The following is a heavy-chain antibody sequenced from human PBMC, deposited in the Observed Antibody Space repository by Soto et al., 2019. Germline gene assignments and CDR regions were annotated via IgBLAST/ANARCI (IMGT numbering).Heavy chain of an antibody. Sequence: QVQLVQSGAEVKKPGASVKVSCKASGYTFTGNYMHWVRQAPGQGLEWMGWINPNSGGTNHAQKFQGRVTVTRDTSISTAYMELSRLRSDDTAVYYCARAGDSSSPLDIWGQGTMVTVSS. V-gene: IGHV1-2*02. CDR1: GYTFTGNY. CDR3: ARAGDSSSPLDI. D-gene: IGHD6-6*01. J-gene: IGHJ3*02. CDR2: INPNSGGT.